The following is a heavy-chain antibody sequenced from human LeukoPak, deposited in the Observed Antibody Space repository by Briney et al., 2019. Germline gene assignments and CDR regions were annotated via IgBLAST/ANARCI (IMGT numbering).Heavy chain of an antibody. CDR2: IRSSSSYI. D-gene: IGHD5-24*01. Sequence: GGSLRLSCAASGFTFSTYSMNWVRQAPGKGPEWVASIRSSSSYIQYADSVKGRFTISRDNAKNSLFLQMNSLRAEDTAVYYCARGDGYDFFDYWGQGTLVTVSS. J-gene: IGHJ4*02. CDR3: ARGDGYDFFDY. V-gene: IGHV3-21*01. CDR1: GFTFSTYS.